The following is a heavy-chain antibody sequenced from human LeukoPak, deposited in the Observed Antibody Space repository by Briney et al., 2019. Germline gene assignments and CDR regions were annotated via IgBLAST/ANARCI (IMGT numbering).Heavy chain of an antibody. CDR2: IYQNGNT. J-gene: IGHJ4*02. V-gene: IGHV4-61*01. D-gene: IGHD6-19*01. Sequence: SETLSLTCTVSGGSVSSISYYWTWIRQCPGKGLEWIGHIYQNGNTNYFPCLETRVTISVDTSKNQFSLKLRSVTAADTAVYSCAKVSKGWPYFFDSWGQGIQVTVSS. CDR3: AKVSKGWPYFFDS. CDR1: GGSVSSISYY.